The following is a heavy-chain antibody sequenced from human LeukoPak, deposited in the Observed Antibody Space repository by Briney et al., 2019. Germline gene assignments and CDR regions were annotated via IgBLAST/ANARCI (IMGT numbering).Heavy chain of an antibody. J-gene: IGHJ4*02. CDR3: AREPYYYDSSGYLTG. CDR2: IWYDGSNK. CDR1: GFTFSSYG. V-gene: IGHV3-33*01. Sequence: PGGSLRLSCAASGFTFSSYGMHWVRQAPGKGLEWVAVIWYDGSNKYYADSVKGRFTISRDNSKNTLYLQMNSLRAEDTAVYYCAREPYYYDSSGYLTGWGQGTLVTVSS. D-gene: IGHD3-22*01.